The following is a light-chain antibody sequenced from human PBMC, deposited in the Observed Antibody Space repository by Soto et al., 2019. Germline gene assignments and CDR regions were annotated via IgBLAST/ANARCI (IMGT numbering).Light chain of an antibody. CDR1: SSDVGGYNY. V-gene: IGLV2-14*01. CDR3: SSYTSSSTQV. J-gene: IGLJ2*01. Sequence: QSALTQPASVSGSPGQSITISCTGTSSDVGGYNYVSWYQQHPGKAPKLMIYEVSNRPSGVSNRFSGSKSGNTASLTISGLQAEDEADYYCSSYTSSSTQVFGGETQLTVL. CDR2: EVS.